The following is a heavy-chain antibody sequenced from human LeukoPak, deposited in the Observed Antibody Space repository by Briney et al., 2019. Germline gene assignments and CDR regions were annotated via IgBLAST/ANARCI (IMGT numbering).Heavy chain of an antibody. J-gene: IGHJ4*02. V-gene: IGHV3-21*01. CDR3: TRGGGSCSPSSCFNNYFDY. D-gene: IGHD2-2*01. CDR1: GFSLGSYR. Sequence: GGSLRLSCAASGFSLGSYRMNWVRPAPGKGLEWVSSISSSGTYIYYADSVKDRFTISRDNAKNSLFLQMSSLRAEDTAVYYCTRGGGSCSPSSCFNNYFDYWGQGTLVTVSS. CDR2: ISSSGTYI.